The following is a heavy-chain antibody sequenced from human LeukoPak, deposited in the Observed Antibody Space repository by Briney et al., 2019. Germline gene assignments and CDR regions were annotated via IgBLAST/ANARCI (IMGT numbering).Heavy chain of an antibody. V-gene: IGHV4-31*03. D-gene: IGHD1-1*01. CDR2: IYYSGST. Sequence: PSQTLSLTCTVSGGSISSGGYYWSWIRQHPGKGLEWIGYIYYSGSTYYKSSLKSRTTISVDTSKNQFSLKLSSVTAADTAVYYCARDSWNDMLDPWGQGTLVTVSS. CDR1: GGSISSGGYY. CDR3: ARDSWNDMLDP. J-gene: IGHJ5*02.